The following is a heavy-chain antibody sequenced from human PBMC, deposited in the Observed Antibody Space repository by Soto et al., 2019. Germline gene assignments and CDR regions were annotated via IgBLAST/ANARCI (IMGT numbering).Heavy chain of an antibody. CDR2: FSDYNGNT. Sequence: QVQLVQSGAELKKPGASVKISCKASGYTFSDYIITWVRQAPGQGLEWMGWFSDYNGNTNYAQKVLGRVSMTTDTSTSTAYLELKSLTSDDTAVYYCARDSLTYSSPFDYWGQGTLITVSS. CDR3: ARDSLTYSSPFDY. D-gene: IGHD6-13*01. J-gene: IGHJ4*01. V-gene: IGHV1-18*01. CDR1: GYTFSDYI.